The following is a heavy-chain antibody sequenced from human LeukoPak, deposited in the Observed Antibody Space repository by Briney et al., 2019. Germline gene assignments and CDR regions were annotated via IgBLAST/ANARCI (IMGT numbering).Heavy chain of an antibody. Sequence: SETLSLTCTVSGGSISSSSYYWGWIRQPPGKGLEWIGSIYYSGSTYYNPSLKSRVAISVDTSKNQFSLKLSSVTAADTAVYYRARDGVIVVVPAAKSLYNWFDPWGQGTLVTVSS. J-gene: IGHJ5*02. CDR2: IYYSGST. V-gene: IGHV4-39*07. CDR3: ARDGVIVVVPAAKSLYNWFDP. CDR1: GGSISSSSYY. D-gene: IGHD2-2*01.